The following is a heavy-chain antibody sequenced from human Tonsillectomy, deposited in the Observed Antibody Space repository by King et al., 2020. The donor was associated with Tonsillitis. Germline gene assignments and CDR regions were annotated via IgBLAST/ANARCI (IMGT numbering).Heavy chain of an antibody. CDR1: GFTFSSYA. CDR3: AKEIEGATTWYYGMDV. D-gene: IGHD1-26*01. V-gene: IGHV3-23*04. J-gene: IGHJ6*02. Sequence: VQLVESGGGLVQPGGSLRLSCAASGFTFSSYAMSWVRQAPGKGLEWVSAISGSGGSTYYADSVKGRFTISRDNSKNTLYLQMNSLRAEDTAVYYCAKEIEGATTWYYGMDVWGQGTTVTVSS. CDR2: ISGSGGST.